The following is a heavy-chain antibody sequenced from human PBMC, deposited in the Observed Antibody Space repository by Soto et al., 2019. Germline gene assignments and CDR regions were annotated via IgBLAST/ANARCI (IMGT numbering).Heavy chain of an antibody. V-gene: IGHV1-2*04. CDR1: GYTFTGYY. CDR2: INPNSGAT. CDR3: ARELRGPQAHDAFDM. Sequence: ASVKVSCKASGYTFTGYYMHWVRQAPGQGLEWVGWINPNSGATNYAQKFQGWVTMTRDTSISTAYMELSRLTSDDAAVYYCARELRGPQAHDAFDMWGQGTMVTVSS. D-gene: IGHD2-21*01. J-gene: IGHJ3*02.